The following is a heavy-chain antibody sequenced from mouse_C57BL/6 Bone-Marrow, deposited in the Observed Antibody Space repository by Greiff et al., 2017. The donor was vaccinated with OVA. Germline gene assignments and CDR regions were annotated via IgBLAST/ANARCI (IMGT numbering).Heavy chain of an antibody. CDR2: ISSGGSYT. J-gene: IGHJ3*01. CDR3: ARHWAAWFAY. CDR1: GFTFSSYG. Sequence: EVQGVESGGDLVKPGGSLKLSCAASGFTFSSYGMSWVRQTPDKRLEWVATISSGGSYTYYPDSVKGRFTISRDTAKNTLYLQMSSLKSEDTAMYYCARHWAAWFAYWGQGTLVTVSA. V-gene: IGHV5-6*01.